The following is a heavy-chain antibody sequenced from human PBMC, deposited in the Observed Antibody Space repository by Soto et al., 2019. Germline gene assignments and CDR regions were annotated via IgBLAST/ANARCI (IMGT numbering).Heavy chain of an antibody. V-gene: IGHV4-34*01. CDR2: INHTGGT. J-gene: IGHJ5*02. D-gene: IGHD3-3*01. CDR3: ATRITVFGLLIPPFDP. Sequence: SETLSLTCAVYGGSVNGYYWNWFRQPPGKGLEWIGEINHTGGTHYNPSLKSRVTMSVDTSKNQFSLRLSSVTAADTAIYYCATRITVFGLLIPPFDPWGQGTQVTVSS. CDR1: GGSVNGYY.